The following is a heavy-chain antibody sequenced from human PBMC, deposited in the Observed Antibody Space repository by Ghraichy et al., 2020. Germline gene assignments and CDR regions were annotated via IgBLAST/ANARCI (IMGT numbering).Heavy chain of an antibody. V-gene: IGHV1-69*13. Sequence: SVKVSCMASGGTFRSSAITWVRQAPGQGLEWLGGIIPLFGTPNYAQKFQGRVTITADESTSTAYMELSGLRSDDTAVYYCARDVSGGAEGCFDPWGQGTLVTVYS. CDR2: IIPLFGTP. CDR1: GGTFRSSA. J-gene: IGHJ5*02. CDR3: ARDVSGGAEGCFDP. D-gene: IGHD2-15*01.